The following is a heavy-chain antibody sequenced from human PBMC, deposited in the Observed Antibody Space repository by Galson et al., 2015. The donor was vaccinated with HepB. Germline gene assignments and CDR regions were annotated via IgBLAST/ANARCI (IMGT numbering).Heavy chain of an antibody. CDR1: GFTFSSYS. D-gene: IGHD1-14*01. J-gene: IGHJ6*01. V-gene: IGHV3-48*02. CDR3: ARDQRGRSPNRMDV. CDR2: ISSSSTI. Sequence: SLRLSCAASGFTFSSYSMNWVRQAPGKGLEWVSYISSSSTIYYADSVKGRFTISRDNAKNSLYLQMNSLRDEDTAVYYCARDQRGRSPNRMDVWGQGTTVTVSS.